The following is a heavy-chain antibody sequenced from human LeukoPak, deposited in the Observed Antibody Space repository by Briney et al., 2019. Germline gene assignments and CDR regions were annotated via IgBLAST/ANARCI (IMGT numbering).Heavy chain of an antibody. J-gene: IGHJ6*03. CDR1: GFTFDDYT. CDR2: ISWDGGST. V-gene: IGHV3-43*01. D-gene: IGHD3-3*01. Sequence: PGGSLRLSCAASGFTFDDYTMHWVRQAPGKGLEWVSLISWDGGSTYYADSVKGRFTISRDNAKNSLYLQMNSLRAEDTAVYYCAKEVPITINYMDVWGKGTTVTVSS. CDR3: AKEVPITINYMDV.